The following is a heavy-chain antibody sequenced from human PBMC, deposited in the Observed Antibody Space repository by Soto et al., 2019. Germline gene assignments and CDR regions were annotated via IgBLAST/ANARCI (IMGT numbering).Heavy chain of an antibody. CDR2: ISWNSGSI. Sequence: EVQLVGSGGGLVQPGCSLKLPCAAFGFTFVDYAMHWVRQAPGKGWEWVSGISWNSGSIGYADSVKGRFTITRDKAKNSLYLQMNSLRAEDTALYYCAKARYDFWSGYPPDAFDIWGQGTMVTVSS. CDR1: GFTFVDYA. J-gene: IGHJ3*02. CDR3: AKARYDFWSGYPPDAFDI. V-gene: IGHV3-9*01. D-gene: IGHD3-3*01.